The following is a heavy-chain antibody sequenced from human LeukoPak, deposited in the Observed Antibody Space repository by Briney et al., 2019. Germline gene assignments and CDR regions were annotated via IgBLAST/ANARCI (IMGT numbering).Heavy chain of an antibody. CDR1: GGSISSYY. J-gene: IGHJ5*02. CDR3: ARQRLNYYYGSGAKYNWFDP. D-gene: IGHD3-10*01. Sequence: SETLSLTCTVSGGSISSYYWSWIRQPAGKGLEWIGRIYTSGSTNYNPSLKSRVTMSVDTSKNQFSLKLSSVTAADTAVYYCARQRLNYYYGSGAKYNWFDPWGQGTLVTVSS. V-gene: IGHV4-4*07. CDR2: IYTSGST.